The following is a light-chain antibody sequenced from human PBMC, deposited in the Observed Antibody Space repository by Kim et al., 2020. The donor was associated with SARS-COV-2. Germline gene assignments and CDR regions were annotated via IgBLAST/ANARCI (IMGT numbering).Light chain of an antibody. Sequence: SSELTQDPAVSVALGQTVRITCQGDSLRSYYASWYQQKPGQAPVLVIYGKNNRPSGIPDRFSGSSSGKTASLNITGAQAEDEADYYCNSRDSSGNHVVFG. CDR3: NSRDSSGNHVV. V-gene: IGLV3-19*01. CDR2: GKN. J-gene: IGLJ2*01. CDR1: SLRSYY.